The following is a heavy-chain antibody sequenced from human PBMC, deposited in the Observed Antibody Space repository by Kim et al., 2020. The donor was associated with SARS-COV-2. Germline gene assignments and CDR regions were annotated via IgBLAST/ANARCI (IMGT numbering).Heavy chain of an antibody. J-gene: IGHJ4*02. D-gene: IGHD1-26*01. Sequence: QKLQGRVTMTTDTSTSTAYMELGSLRSDDTAVYYCARDSGSYYQLYYFDYWGQGTLVTVSS. V-gene: IGHV1-18*01. CDR3: ARDSGSYYQLYYFDY.